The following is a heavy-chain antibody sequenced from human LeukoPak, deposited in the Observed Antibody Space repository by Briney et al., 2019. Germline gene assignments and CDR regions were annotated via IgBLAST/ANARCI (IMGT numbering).Heavy chain of an antibody. V-gene: IGHV1-18*01. Sequence: ASVKVSCKASGGTFSSYAISWVRQAPGQGLEWMGWISAYNGNTNYAQKLQGRVTMTTDTSTSTAYMELRSLRSNDTAVYYCASPGEPVPYDAFDIWGQGTMVTVSS. J-gene: IGHJ3*02. D-gene: IGHD7-27*01. CDR1: GGTFSSYA. CDR3: ASPGEPVPYDAFDI. CDR2: ISAYNGNT.